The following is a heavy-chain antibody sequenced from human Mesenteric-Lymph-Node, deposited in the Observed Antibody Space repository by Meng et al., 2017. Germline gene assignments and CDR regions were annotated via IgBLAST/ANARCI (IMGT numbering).Heavy chain of an antibody. CDR2: LGAHDGDT. J-gene: IGHJ4*02. V-gene: IGHV1-18*01. CDR3: ARGTPGRSYSDY. Sequence: QDQPVQSGPEVKKPGASVKVSCKASDYTFTGYGVSWVRQAPGQGLEWMAWLGAHDGDTSHAPKFQGRVTVSADRPTATAYMELRSFRSDDTAVYYCARGTPGRSYSDYWGQGTLVTVSS. D-gene: IGHD3-10*01. CDR1: DYTFTGYG.